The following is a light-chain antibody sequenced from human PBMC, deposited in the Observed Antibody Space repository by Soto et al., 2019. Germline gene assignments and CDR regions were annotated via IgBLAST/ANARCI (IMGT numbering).Light chain of an antibody. J-gene: IGKJ4*01. Sequence: DIQMTQSPSSLSASVVERVTITCRESQTISSYLHWYQLKPGQAPKLLIYAASSLQSGVPSRFSGSGSGTEFNLTISSLQSEDFAVYFCQQYDDWLRLTFGGGTKVDIK. V-gene: IGKV1-39*01. CDR3: QQYDDWLRLT. CDR1: QTISSY. CDR2: AAS.